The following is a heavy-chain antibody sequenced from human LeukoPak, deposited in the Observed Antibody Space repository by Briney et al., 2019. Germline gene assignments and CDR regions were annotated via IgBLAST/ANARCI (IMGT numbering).Heavy chain of an antibody. D-gene: IGHD3-22*01. CDR3: ARSLPIDYYDSSGYFDY. V-gene: IGHV4-39*01. J-gene: IGHJ4*02. CDR1: GGSISSSSYY. CDR2: IYYSGST. Sequence: SETLSLTCTVSGGSISSSSYYWGWIRQPPGKGLEWIGSIYYSGSTYYNPSLKSRVTISVDTSKNQFSLKLSSVTAADTAVYYCARSLPIDYYDSSGYFDYWGQGTLVTASS.